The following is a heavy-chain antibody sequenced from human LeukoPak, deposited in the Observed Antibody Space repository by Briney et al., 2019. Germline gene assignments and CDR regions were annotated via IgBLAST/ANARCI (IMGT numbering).Heavy chain of an antibody. J-gene: IGHJ4*02. CDR3: AKAIRQNRDLYAY. D-gene: IGHD3-16*01. Sequence: PGGSLRLSCAASGFTFSTYAMTWVRQAPGKGLEWVSGISGSGTSTYYADSVKGRFTISRDNSKNTLYLQMNSLRAEDPALYYCAKAIRQNRDLYAYWGQGTLVTVSS. V-gene: IGHV3-23*01. CDR1: GFTFSTYA. CDR2: ISGSGTST.